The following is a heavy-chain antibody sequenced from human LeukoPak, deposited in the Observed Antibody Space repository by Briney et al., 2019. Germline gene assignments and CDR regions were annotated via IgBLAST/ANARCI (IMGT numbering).Heavy chain of an antibody. CDR2: ISGSGGST. D-gene: IGHD2-2*01. V-gene: IGHV3-23*01. J-gene: IGHJ4*02. Sequence: PGGSLRLSCAASGFTFSSYAMSWVRQAPGKGLEWVSVISGSGGSTYYADSVKGRFTISRDNSKNTLYLQMNSLRAEDTAVYYCAKGTQNIVVVPAAAVGYWGQGTLVTVSS. CDR3: AKGTQNIVVVPAAAVGY. CDR1: GFTFSSYA.